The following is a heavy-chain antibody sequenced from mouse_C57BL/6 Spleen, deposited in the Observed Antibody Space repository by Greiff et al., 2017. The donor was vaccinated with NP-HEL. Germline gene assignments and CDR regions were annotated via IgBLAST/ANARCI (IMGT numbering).Heavy chain of an antibody. V-gene: IGHV5-17*01. D-gene: IGHD6-1*01. CDR3: ARQCYNYAMDY. Sequence: EVKLVESGGGLVKPGGSLKLSCAASGFTFSDYGMHWVRQAPEKGLEWVAYISSGSSTIYYADTVKGRFTFSRDNAKNTLFLQMTSLRSEDTAMYYCARQCYNYAMDYWGQGTSVTVSS. CDR2: ISSGSSTI. J-gene: IGHJ4*01. CDR1: GFTFSDYG.